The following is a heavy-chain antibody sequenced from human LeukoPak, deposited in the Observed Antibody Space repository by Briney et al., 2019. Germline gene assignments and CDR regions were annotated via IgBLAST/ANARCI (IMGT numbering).Heavy chain of an antibody. CDR1: GYTLTELS. J-gene: IGHJ6*02. CDR2: FDPEDGET. D-gene: IGHD6-19*01. CDR3: ATDYGGGSYYGMDV. V-gene: IGHV1-24*01. Sequence: AASVKVSCKVSGYTLTELSMHWVRQAPGKGLEWMGGFDPEDGETIYAQKFQGRVTMTEDTSTDTAYMELSSLRSGDTAVYYCATDYGGGSYYGMDVWGQGTTVTVSS.